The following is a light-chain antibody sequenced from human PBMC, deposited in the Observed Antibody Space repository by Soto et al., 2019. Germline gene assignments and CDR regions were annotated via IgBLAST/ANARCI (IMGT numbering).Light chain of an antibody. J-gene: IGLJ1*01. V-gene: IGLV1-47*01. CDR3: AAWDDSLSVL. Sequence: QSALTQPPSASATPGQSVTISCSGSSSNIGSNYVYWYQQLPGTAPKLLIYRNNQRPSGVPDRFSGSKSGTSASLAISGLRSDDEADYYCAAWDDSLSVLFGTGTKVTVL. CDR1: SSNIGSNY. CDR2: RNN.